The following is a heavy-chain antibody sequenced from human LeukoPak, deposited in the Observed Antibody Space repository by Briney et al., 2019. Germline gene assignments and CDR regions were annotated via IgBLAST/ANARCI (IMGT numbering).Heavy chain of an antibody. J-gene: IGHJ3*02. CDR2: IYYRSKWYN. CDR3: ARESRNTLDI. D-gene: IGHD2-2*02. CDR1: GDSVSTYSAA. Sequence: SQTLSLTFAISGDSVSTYSAAWNWLRQSPSRGLEWLGRIYYRSKWYNDYAASVKSRITINPDTSKNQFSLQMNSVTPEDTAVYYCARESRNTLDIWGQGTMVTVSS. V-gene: IGHV6-1*01.